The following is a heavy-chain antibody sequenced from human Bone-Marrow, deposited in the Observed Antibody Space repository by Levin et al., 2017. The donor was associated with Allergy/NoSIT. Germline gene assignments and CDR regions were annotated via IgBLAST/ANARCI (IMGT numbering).Heavy chain of an antibody. D-gene: IGHD3-3*01. V-gene: IGHV1-2*02. J-gene: IGHJ4*02. CDR3: ARERSITIFGVVPTKTFDY. CDR1: GYTFTGYY. Sequence: GESLKISCKASGYTFTGYYLHWVRQAPGQGLEWMGWINPNSGDTNSAQKFQGRATMTRDTSITTAYMELSRLTSDDTAVYYCARERSITIFGVVPTKTFDYWGQGTLVTVSS. CDR2: INPNSGDT.